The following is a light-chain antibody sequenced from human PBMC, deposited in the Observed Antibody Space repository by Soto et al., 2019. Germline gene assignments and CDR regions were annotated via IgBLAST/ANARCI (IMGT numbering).Light chain of an antibody. CDR3: QQYDNRPLI. V-gene: IGKV1-33*01. J-gene: IGKJ4*01. CDR2: DAS. Sequence: DIQVTNSPSTVSASVGDRVTITCRASQSISSYLNWYQQKPGKAPKLLIYDASNLKTGVPSRFSGSGSGTHFTFTISSLQTEDIATYYCQQYDNRPLIFGGGTKVDIK. CDR1: QSISSY.